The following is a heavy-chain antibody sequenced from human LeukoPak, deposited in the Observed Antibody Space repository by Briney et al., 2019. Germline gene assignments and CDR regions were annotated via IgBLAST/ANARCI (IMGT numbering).Heavy chain of an antibody. CDR3: ARATDRSYDDFWSGYFSSFDY. J-gene: IGHJ4*02. D-gene: IGHD3-3*01. CDR2: MASDGSNI. V-gene: IGHV3-30-3*01. Sequence: GRSLRLSCAASGFTFSNYAMHWVRQAPGKGLEWVAVMASDGSNIYYAGSVTGRFTISRDNPTDTLYLQMNSLTAEDTALYYCARATDRSYDDFWSGYFSSFDYWGQGTLVTVSS. CDR1: GFTFSNYA.